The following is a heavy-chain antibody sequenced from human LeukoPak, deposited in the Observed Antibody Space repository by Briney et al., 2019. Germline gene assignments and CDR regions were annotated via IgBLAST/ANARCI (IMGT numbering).Heavy chain of an antibody. CDR3: ARDQGEYSEYAFDI. CDR1: GFTVSSNY. D-gene: IGHD3-16*01. V-gene: IGHV3-53*01. CDR2: IYSGGST. Sequence: GGSLRLSCAASGFTVSSNYMNWVRQAPGKGLEWVSVIYSGGSTHYADSVKGRFTISRDNSKNTLYLQMNSLRAEDTAVYYCARDQGEYSEYAFDIWGQGTMVTVSS. J-gene: IGHJ3*02.